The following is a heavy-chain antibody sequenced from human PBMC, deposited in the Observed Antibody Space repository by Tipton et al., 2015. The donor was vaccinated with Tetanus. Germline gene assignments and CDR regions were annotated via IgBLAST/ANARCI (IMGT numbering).Heavy chain of an antibody. CDR2: IMPMFNIT. D-gene: IGHD3-16*01. V-gene: IGHV1-69*01. J-gene: IGHJ3*02. CDR3: TQDADVWGARKVFDM. CDR1: GGTFRSRA. Sequence: QSGAEVKKPGSSVKVSCKVSGGTFRSRALNWVRQAPGQGPEWLGGIMPMFNITNYAQKMEGRVTVTADESTSTVYMELRSLTSDDTAIYYCTQDADVWGARKVFDMWGQGTMVTVSS.